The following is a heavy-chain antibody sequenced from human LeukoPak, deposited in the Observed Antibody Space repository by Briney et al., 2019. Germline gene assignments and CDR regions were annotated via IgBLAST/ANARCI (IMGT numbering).Heavy chain of an antibody. CDR1: GFTFSSYS. CDR2: IRSSSSTI. V-gene: IGHV3-48*02. J-gene: IGHJ3*02. CDR3: ARDLPDAIPDAFDI. Sequence: GGSLRLSCAATGFTFSSYSMNWVRQAPGKGLEWVSYIRSSSSTIYYADSVKGRFTISRDNAKNSLYLQMNSLRDEDTAVYSCARDLPDAIPDAFDIWGQGTTVTVSS. D-gene: IGHD2-2*01.